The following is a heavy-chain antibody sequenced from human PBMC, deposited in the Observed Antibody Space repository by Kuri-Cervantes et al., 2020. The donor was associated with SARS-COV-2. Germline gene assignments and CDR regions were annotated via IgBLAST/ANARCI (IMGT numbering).Heavy chain of an antibody. CDR3: AGDKNYDFWSGPTRGYGMDV. Sequence: RGSLWRSCAASGVTISGHWIHWVRQAPGKGLVWVSRINPDGSYTNNADSVKGRFTLSRDNAKNMLFLQMNSLRAEDTAVYYCAGDKNYDFWSGPTRGYGMDVWGQGTTVTVSS. CDR1: GVTISGHW. V-gene: IGHV3-74*01. D-gene: IGHD3-3*01. J-gene: IGHJ6*02. CDR2: INPDGSYT.